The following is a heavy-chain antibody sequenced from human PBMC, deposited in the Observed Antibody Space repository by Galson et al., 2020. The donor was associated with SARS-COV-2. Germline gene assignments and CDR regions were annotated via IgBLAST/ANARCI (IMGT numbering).Heavy chain of an antibody. J-gene: IGHJ3*02. D-gene: IGHD2-2*02. V-gene: IGHV4-30-2*01. CDR3: ARGFCSSTSCYKDAFDI. CDR1: GGSISSGGYS. Sequence: TLSLTCAVSGGSISSGGYSWSWIRQPPGKGLEWIGYIYHSGSTYYNPSLKSRVTISVDRSKNQFSLKLSSVTAADTAVYYCARGFCSSTSCYKDAFDIWGQGTMVTVSS. CDR2: IYHSGST.